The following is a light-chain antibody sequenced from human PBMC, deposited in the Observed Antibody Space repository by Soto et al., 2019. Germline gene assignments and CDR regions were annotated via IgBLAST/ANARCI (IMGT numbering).Light chain of an antibody. J-gene: IGKJ1*01. CDR2: GAS. CDR3: QQYGNSRT. Sequence: EIVLTQSPGTLSLSPGERATLFCRASQSLSSTYLAWYQQRPGQAPRLLIFGASNRATGIPDRFRGSGSGTDFTLTISRLEPGDFAVYYCQQYGNSRTFGQGTKVEIK. CDR1: QSLSSTY. V-gene: IGKV3-20*01.